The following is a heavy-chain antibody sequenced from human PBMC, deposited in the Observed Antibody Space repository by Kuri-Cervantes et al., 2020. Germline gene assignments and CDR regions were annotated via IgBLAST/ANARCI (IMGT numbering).Heavy chain of an antibody. CDR2: IYPGDSDT. J-gene: IGHJ4*02. V-gene: IGHV5-51*01. CDR3: ARPGGSYEMYFDY. D-gene: IGHD1-26*01. CDR1: GYSFTTYW. Sequence: GESLKISCKASGYSFTTYWIGWVRQMPGKGPEWMGIIYPGDSDTRYSPSFQGQVTISADKSISTAYLEWGSLKASDTAMYYCARPGGSYEMYFDYWGQGTLVTVSS.